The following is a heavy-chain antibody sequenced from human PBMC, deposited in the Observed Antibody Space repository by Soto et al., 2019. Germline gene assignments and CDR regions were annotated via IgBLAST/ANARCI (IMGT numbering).Heavy chain of an antibody. D-gene: IGHD5-18*01. CDR3: AREYSYGPSTYYYYYGMDV. CDR1: GFTFSSYG. J-gene: IGHJ6*02. Sequence: GGSLRLSCAASGFTFSSYGMHWVRQAPGKGLEWVAVIWYDGSNKYYADSVKGRFTISRDNSKNTLYLQMNSLRAEDTAVYYCAREYSYGPSTYYYYYGMDVWGQGTTVTVSS. V-gene: IGHV3-33*01. CDR2: IWYDGSNK.